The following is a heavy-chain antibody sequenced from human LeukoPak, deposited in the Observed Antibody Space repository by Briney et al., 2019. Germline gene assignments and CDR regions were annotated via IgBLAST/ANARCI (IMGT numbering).Heavy chain of an antibody. V-gene: IGHV1-2*02. CDR3: ARGAGLCSGGSCYDYYYGMDV. D-gene: IGHD2-15*01. J-gene: IGHJ6*04. CDR1: GYTFTGYY. CDR2: INPNSGGT. Sequence: ASVKVSCKASGYTFTGYYMHWVRQAPGQGLEWMGWINPNSGGTNYAQKFQGRVTMTRDTSISTAYMELSRLRSDDTAVYYCARGAGLCSGGSCYDYYYGMDVWGKGTTVTVSS.